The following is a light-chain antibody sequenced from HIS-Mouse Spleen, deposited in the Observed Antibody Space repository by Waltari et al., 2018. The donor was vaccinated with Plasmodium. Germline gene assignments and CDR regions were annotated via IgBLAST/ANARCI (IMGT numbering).Light chain of an antibody. J-gene: IGKJ4*02. Sequence: GDRVAITCRARQGISSALAGYQQKTGKAPKLLSYDAASLERGVPSRFIGSGSGTDYTRSISRLQHKDSATYYCQQFNSYPLTFGGGTKVEIK. V-gene: IGKV1-13*02. CDR2: DAA. CDR3: QQFNSYPLT. CDR1: QGISSA.